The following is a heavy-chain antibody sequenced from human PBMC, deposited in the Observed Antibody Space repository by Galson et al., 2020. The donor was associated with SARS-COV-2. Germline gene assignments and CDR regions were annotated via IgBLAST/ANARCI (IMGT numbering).Heavy chain of an antibody. D-gene: IGHD6-25*01. J-gene: IGHJ6*03. Sequence: GGSLRLSCTASGFTFGDYAMSWVRQAPGKGLEWVGFIRSKAYGETTEYAASVKGRFTISRDDSKSIAYLQMNSLKTEDTAVYYCTRDGFPFYYYMDVWGKGTTVTVSS. CDR3: TRDGFPFYYYMDV. V-gene: IGHV3-49*04. CDR2: IRSKAYGETT. CDR1: GFTFGDYA.